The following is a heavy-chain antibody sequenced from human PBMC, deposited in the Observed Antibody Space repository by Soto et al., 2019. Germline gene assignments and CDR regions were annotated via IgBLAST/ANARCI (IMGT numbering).Heavy chain of an antibody. V-gene: IGHV1-69*02. D-gene: IGHD2-21*01. J-gene: IGHJ4*02. CDR2: IIPVLDKA. CDR1: GGTFSTYT. Sequence: QVQLVQSGAEVKKPGSSVKVSCKTSGGTFSTYTLSWVRQAPGQGLEWMGRIIPVLDKADYAQRFQGRLTITADRSTSTANMELSSLSSEDTAISYCARGATAGDSAVHYWGQGTLVSVSS. CDR3: ARGATAGDSAVHY.